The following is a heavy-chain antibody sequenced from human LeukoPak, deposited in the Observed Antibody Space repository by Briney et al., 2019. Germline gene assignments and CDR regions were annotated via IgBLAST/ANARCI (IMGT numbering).Heavy chain of an antibody. V-gene: IGHV3-74*01. J-gene: IGHJ4*02. Sequence: GSLRLSCAASGFTFSPYWMHWVRQAPGKGLVWVARITSDGSSTAYADSVKGRFTISRDNTKNTLYLQMNNLRAEDAAVYYCARARCSRTSCNTESDYWGQGTLVTVSS. CDR1: GFTFSPYW. CDR2: ITSDGSST. D-gene: IGHD2-2*01. CDR3: ARARCSRTSCNTESDY.